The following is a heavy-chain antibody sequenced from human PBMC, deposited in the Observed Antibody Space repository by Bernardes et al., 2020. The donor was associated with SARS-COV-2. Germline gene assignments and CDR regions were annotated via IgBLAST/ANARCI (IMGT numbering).Heavy chain of an antibody. J-gene: IGHJ6*02. D-gene: IGHD4-17*01. CDR2: IYHSGNT. CDR1: GGSISRGGYS. V-gene: IGHV4-30-2*01. CDR3: ARGQTTVTKGFGLDV. Sequence: LSLTCAVSGGSISRGGYSWSWIRRPPGKGLEWIGYIYHSGNTYYNPSLKSRVTISLDRSKNQFSLRLSSVTAADTAVYYCARGQTTVTKGFGLDVWGQGTTVTVSS.